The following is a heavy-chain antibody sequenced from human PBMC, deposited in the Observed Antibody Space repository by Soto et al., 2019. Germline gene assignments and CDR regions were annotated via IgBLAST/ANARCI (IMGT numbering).Heavy chain of an antibody. D-gene: IGHD2-15*01. CDR2: ISSSGSTI. CDR3: ARDLGYCSGGSCPPYYYYYYMDV. V-gene: IGHV3-11*01. CDR1: GVPFSDYY. J-gene: IGHJ6*03. Sequence: PGGSLRLSCAASGVPFSDYYMSWIRQAPGKGLEWVSYISSSGSTIYYADSVKGRFTISRDNAKNSLYLQMNSLRAEDTAVYYCARDLGYCSGGSCPPYYYYYYMDVWGKGTTVTSP.